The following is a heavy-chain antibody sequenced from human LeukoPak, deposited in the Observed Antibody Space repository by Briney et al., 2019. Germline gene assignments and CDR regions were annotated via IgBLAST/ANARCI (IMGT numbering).Heavy chain of an antibody. V-gene: IGHV4-34*01. Sequence: SETLSLTCGVYGGSFSGYYWSWIRQSPGKGLEWIEEINHSGFTNSSPSLKSRVTMSADTSKNQFSLKVSSVTAADTAVYFCARSLGDVWGQGTMVTVSS. J-gene: IGHJ6*02. CDR1: GGSFSGYY. CDR3: ARSLGDV. CDR2: INHSGFT.